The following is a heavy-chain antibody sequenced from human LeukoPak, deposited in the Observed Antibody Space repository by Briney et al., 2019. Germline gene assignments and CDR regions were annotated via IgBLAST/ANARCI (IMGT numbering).Heavy chain of an antibody. J-gene: IGHJ5*02. CDR3: ARPTHDSSGYPNWFDP. D-gene: IGHD3-22*01. CDR2: IIPIFGTA. CDR1: GGTFSSYA. Sequence: SVKVSCKASGGTFSSYAISWVRQAPGQGLEWMGGIIPIFGTANYAQKFQGRVTVITDESTSTAYMELSSLRSEDTAVYYCARPTHDSSGYPNWFDPWGQGTLVTVSS. V-gene: IGHV1-69*05.